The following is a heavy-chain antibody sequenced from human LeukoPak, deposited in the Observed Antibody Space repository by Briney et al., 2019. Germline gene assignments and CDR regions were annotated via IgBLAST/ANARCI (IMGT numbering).Heavy chain of an antibody. D-gene: IGHD2-21*02. CDR2: ISSSSSYI. CDR1: GFTFSSYS. Sequence: GGSLRLSCAASGFTFSSYSMNWVRQAPGKGLEWVSSISSSSSYIYYADSVKGRFTISRENRKNSLYLQMNSLRAEDKAEYYCARSNIVVVTAHDAFDIWGQGTMVTVSS. V-gene: IGHV3-21*01. J-gene: IGHJ3*02. CDR3: ARSNIVVVTAHDAFDI.